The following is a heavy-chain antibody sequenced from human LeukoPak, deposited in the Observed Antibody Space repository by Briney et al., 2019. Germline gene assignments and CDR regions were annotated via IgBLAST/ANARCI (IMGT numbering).Heavy chain of an antibody. D-gene: IGHD5-12*01. Sequence: ASVKVSCKASGYTFTSYYMHWVRQAPGQGLEWMGIINPSGGSTSYAQKFQGRVSMTRYMSTSTVYMELSSLRSEDKAVYYCARDFRGYSGYAVDYRGQGTLVTVSS. CDR1: GYTFTSYY. CDR2: INPSGGST. CDR3: ARDFRGYSGYAVDY. J-gene: IGHJ4*02. V-gene: IGHV1-46*01.